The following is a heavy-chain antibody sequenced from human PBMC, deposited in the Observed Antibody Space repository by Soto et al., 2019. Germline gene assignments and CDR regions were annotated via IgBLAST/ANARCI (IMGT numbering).Heavy chain of an antibody. CDR3: ARDLGSGYDLAMDV. J-gene: IGHJ6*02. CDR1: GGSISGYY. V-gene: IGHV4-59*01. Sequence: SETLSLTCTVSGGSISGYYWIWIRQPPGKGLEWIGYIYYSGSTKYNPSLKSRVAISVDTSKNQFSLRLSSVTAADTAVYYCARDLGSGYDLAMDVWGQGTTVTVSS. CDR2: IYYSGST. D-gene: IGHD5-12*01.